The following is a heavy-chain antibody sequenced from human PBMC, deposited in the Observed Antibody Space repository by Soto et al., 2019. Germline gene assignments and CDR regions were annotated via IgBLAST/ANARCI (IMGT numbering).Heavy chain of an antibody. D-gene: IGHD3-22*01. J-gene: IGHJ6*02. CDR3: AREEAYYYDSSGYYYGMDV. Sequence: GGSLRLSCAASGFTFSSYGMHWVRQAPGKGLEWVAVIWYDGSNKYYADSVKGRFTISRDNSKNTLYLQMNSLRAEDTAVYYCAREEAYYYDSSGYYYGMDVWGQGTTVTVS. CDR2: IWYDGSNK. V-gene: IGHV3-33*01. CDR1: GFTFSSYG.